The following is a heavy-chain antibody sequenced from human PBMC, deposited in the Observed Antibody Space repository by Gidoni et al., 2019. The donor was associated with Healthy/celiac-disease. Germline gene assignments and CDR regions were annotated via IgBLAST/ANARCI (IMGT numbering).Heavy chain of an antibody. D-gene: IGHD3-10*01. CDR2: ISSSSSYI. V-gene: IGHV3-21*01. Sequence: EVQLVESGGGLVKPGGSLRLSCAASGFTFSSYSMTWVRQAPGKGLEWVSSISSSSSYIYYADSVKGRFTISRDNAKNSLYLQMNSLRAEDTAVYYCARYGSGWVAGNNWFDPWGQGTLVTVSS. CDR3: ARYGSGWVAGNNWFDP. J-gene: IGHJ5*02. CDR1: GFTFSSYS.